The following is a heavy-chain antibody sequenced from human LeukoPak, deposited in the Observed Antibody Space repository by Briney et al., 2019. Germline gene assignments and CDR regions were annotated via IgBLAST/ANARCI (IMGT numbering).Heavy chain of an antibody. CDR1: GGSFSGYY. CDR2: INHGGGT. D-gene: IGHD3-10*01. J-gene: IGHJ5*02. Sequence: PSETLSLTCGVYGGSFSGYYWSWIRQPPGKGLEWIGEINHGGGTNYNPSLKNRLTISVVTSKNQVSLNLSSVTAADTAVYYCARGLSIDGSRYNWFDPWGQGTLVTVSS. CDR3: ARGLSIDGSRYNWFDP. V-gene: IGHV4-34*01.